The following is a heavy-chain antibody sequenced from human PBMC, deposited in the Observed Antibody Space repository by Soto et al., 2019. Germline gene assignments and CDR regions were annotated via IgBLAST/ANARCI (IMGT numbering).Heavy chain of an antibody. V-gene: IGHV3-30*18. CDR3: AKNGMVAMYYFYY. J-gene: IGHJ4*02. CDR1: GFTFSSYG. Sequence: QVQLVESGGGVVQPGRSLRLSCAASGFTFSSYGMHWVRQAPGKGLEWVAVISYDGSNKYYADSVKGRFTVSRDNSKNTLYLQMNSLRAEETAVYYCAKNGMVAMYYFYYWGQGTLVTVSS. D-gene: IGHD1-26*01. CDR2: ISYDGSNK.